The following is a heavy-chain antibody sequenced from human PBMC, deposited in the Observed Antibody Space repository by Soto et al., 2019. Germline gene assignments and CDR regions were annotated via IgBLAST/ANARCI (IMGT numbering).Heavy chain of an antibody. CDR3: ARAPLGYCSGGSLLTCPFDY. Sequence: EVQLVESGGGLVKPGGSLRLSCAASGFTFSSYSMNWVRQAPGKGLEWVSSISSSSSYIYYADSVKGRFTTSRDNAKNSLYLQMNSLRAEDTAVYYCARAPLGYCSGGSLLTCPFDYWGQGTLVTVSS. CDR2: ISSSSSYI. V-gene: IGHV3-21*01. J-gene: IGHJ4*02. CDR1: GFTFSSYS. D-gene: IGHD2-15*01.